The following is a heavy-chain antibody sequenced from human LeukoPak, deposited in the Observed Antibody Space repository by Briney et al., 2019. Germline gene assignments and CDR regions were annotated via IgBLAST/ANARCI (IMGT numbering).Heavy chain of an antibody. Sequence: GGSLRLSCAASGFTFSSYWMSWVRQAPGKGLEWVANIKQDGSEKYYVDSVKGRFTISRDNAKNSLYLQMNSPRAEDTAVYYCARDPQGYSSSWYLFYYYYGMDVWGQGTTVTVSS. J-gene: IGHJ6*02. D-gene: IGHD6-13*01. CDR1: GFTFSSYW. V-gene: IGHV3-7*01. CDR2: IKQDGSEK. CDR3: ARDPQGYSSSWYLFYYYYGMDV.